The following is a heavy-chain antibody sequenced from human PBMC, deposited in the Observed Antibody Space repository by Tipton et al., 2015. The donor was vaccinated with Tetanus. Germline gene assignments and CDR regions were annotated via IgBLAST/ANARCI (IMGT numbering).Heavy chain of an antibody. CDR1: GGSISSSSYY. Sequence: TLSLTCTVSGGSISSSSYYWSWIRQPPGKGLEWIGEINHSGSTNYNPSLKSRVTISVDTSKNQFSLKLSSVTAADTAVYYCARRYSSSWYLSYGMDVWGQGTTVTVSS. V-gene: IGHV4-39*07. J-gene: IGHJ6*02. CDR3: ARRYSSSWYLSYGMDV. D-gene: IGHD6-13*01. CDR2: INHSGST.